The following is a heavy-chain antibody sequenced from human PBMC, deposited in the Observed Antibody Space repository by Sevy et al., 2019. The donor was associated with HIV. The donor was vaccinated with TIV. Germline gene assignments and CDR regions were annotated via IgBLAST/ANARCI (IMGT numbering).Heavy chain of an antibody. J-gene: IGHJ3*02. CDR1: GGSISSYY. CDR3: ARVVRITIFGVADRGAFDI. Sequence: SETLSLTCTVSGGSISSYYWSWIRQPAGKGLEWIGRIYTSGSTNYNPSLKSRVTMSVDTSKNQFSLKLSSVTAADTAVYYCARVVRITIFGVADRGAFDIWGQGTMVTVSS. V-gene: IGHV4-4*07. CDR2: IYTSGST. D-gene: IGHD3-3*01.